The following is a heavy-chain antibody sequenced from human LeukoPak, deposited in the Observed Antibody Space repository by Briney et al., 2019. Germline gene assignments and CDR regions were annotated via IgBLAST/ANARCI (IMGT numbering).Heavy chain of an antibody. CDR1: GFTFSSYG. CDR3: ARGQNWNYALPSMKYYFDY. V-gene: IGHV3-33*01. CDR2: IWYDGSNK. D-gene: IGHD1-7*01. J-gene: IGHJ4*02. Sequence: GGSLRLSCAASGFTFSSYGMHWVRQAPGKRLEWVAVIWYDGSNKYYADSVKGRFTISRDNSKNTLYLQMNSLRAEDTAVYYCARGQNWNYALPSMKYYFDYWGQGTLVTVSS.